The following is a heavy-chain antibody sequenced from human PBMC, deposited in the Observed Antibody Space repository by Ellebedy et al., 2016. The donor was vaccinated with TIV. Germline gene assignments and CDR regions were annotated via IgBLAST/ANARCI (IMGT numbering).Heavy chain of an antibody. CDR1: GGSISSTYYY. Sequence: SETLSLXCTVSGGSISSTYYYWAWIRQPPGKGLEWIGNISYSGNTFYNPSLGSRVTLYVDTSNNQFSLKLSSVTATDTAVYYCASTTSGRLDYWGQGTLVTVSS. CDR3: ASTTSGRLDY. CDR2: ISYSGNT. D-gene: IGHD6-6*01. J-gene: IGHJ4*02. V-gene: IGHV4-39*01.